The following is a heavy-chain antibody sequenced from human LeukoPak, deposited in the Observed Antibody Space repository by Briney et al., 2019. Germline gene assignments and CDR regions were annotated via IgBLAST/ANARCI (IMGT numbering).Heavy chain of an antibody. Sequence: GGSLRLSCAASGFTFSSYGMSWVRQAPGKGLEWDSGLSGSGGNTYYADSVKGRFTISRDNSKNTLYLQMNSLRAEDTAVYYCAKGDNWNVNAVDMWGQGTMVTVSS. CDR1: GFTFSSYG. CDR2: LSGSGGNT. CDR3: AKGDNWNVNAVDM. J-gene: IGHJ3*02. D-gene: IGHD1-1*01. V-gene: IGHV3-23*01.